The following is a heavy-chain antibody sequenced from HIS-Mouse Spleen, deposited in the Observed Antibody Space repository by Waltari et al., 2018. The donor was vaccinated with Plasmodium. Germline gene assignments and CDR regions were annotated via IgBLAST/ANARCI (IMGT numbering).Heavy chain of an antibody. V-gene: IGHV3-53*01. CDR1: GFTVSSNY. J-gene: IGHJ3*02. CDR2: IYSGGST. D-gene: IGHD6-6*01. CDR3: ARGMKSSSSAFDI. Sequence: EVQLVESGGGLIQPGGSLRLSCADSGFTVSSNYMSWVRQAPGKGLGWFSVIYSGGSTYYADSGKGRFTISRDNSKNTLYLQMNSLRAEDTAVYYCARGMKSSSSAFDIWGQGTMVTVSS.